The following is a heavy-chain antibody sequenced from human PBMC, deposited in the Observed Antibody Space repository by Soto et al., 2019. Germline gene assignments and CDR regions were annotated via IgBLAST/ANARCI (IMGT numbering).Heavy chain of an antibody. CDR3: AKEKRGLQLVNAFDI. J-gene: IGHJ3*02. Sequence: QVQLVESGGGVVQPGRSLRLSCAASGFTFSSYGMHWVRQAPGKGLEWVAVISYDGSNKYYADSVKGRFTISRDNSKNTLYLQMNSLRAEDTAVYYCAKEKRGLQLVNAFDIWGQGTMVTVSS. CDR1: GFTFSSYG. V-gene: IGHV3-30*18. CDR2: ISYDGSNK. D-gene: IGHD5-12*01.